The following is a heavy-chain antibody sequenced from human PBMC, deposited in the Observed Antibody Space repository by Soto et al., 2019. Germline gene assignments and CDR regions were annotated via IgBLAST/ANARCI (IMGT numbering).Heavy chain of an antibody. CDR3: VKDIHEQWLVSHFEY. V-gene: IGHV3-9*01. Sequence: EVQLVESGGGSVQPGRSLRLSCVASGFTFESYAMHWVRQVPGKGLEWVSGISWNSGSIGYEDSVKGRFTISRDNAQKSLDLEMNSLRVEDTAFYDCVKDIHEQWLVSHFEYWGQGALVTVSS. D-gene: IGHD6-19*01. CDR2: ISWNSGSI. CDR1: GFTFESYA. J-gene: IGHJ4*02.